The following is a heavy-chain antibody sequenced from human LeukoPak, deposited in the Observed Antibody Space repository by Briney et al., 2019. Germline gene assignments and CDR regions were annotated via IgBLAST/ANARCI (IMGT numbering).Heavy chain of an antibody. CDR1: GGSISSYY. V-gene: IGHV4-59*01. Sequence: SSETLSLTCTVSGGSISSYYWSWIRQPPGKGLEWIGYIYYSGSTNYNPSLKSRVTISVDTSKNQFSLKLSSVTAADTAVYYCARAYSSSSNWFDPWGQGTQVTVSS. CDR2: IYYSGST. CDR3: ARAYSSSSNWFDP. J-gene: IGHJ5*02. D-gene: IGHD6-6*01.